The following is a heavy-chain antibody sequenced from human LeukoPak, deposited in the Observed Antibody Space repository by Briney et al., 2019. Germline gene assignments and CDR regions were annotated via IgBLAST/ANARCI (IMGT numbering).Heavy chain of an antibody. CDR1: GGTFSSYT. CDR3: ARTYYDILTGYRSDWFDP. V-gene: IGHV1-69*02. Sequence: ASVKVSCKASGGTFSSYTISWVRQAPGQGLEWMGRIIPILGIANYAQKFQGRVTITADKSTSTAYMELSSLRSEDTAVYYCARTYYDILTGYRSDWFDPWGQGTLVTVSS. CDR2: IIPILGIA. D-gene: IGHD3-9*01. J-gene: IGHJ5*02.